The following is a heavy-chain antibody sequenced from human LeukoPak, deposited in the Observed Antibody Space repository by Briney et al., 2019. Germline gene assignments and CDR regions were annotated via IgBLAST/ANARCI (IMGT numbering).Heavy chain of an antibody. CDR3: ARLSGRYYYDNSGYYGD. Sequence: SETLSLTCTVSGGSISTYYWSWIRQPPGKGLEGIGYIYYSGSTNYNPSLKSRVTMSVDTPKNQFSLKLSSVTAADTAVYYCARLSGRYYYDNSGYYGDWGQGTLVTVSS. CDR1: GGSISTYY. CDR2: IYYSGST. J-gene: IGHJ4*02. V-gene: IGHV4-59*08. D-gene: IGHD3-22*01.